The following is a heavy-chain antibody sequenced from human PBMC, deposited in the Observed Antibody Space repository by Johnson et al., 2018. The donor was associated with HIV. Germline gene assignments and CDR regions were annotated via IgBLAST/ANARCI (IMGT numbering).Heavy chain of an antibody. CDR2: ERYNEVNK. CDR1: GFTVSSNY. J-gene: IGHJ3*02. D-gene: IGHD4-23*01. CDR3: ARERISGNSGAGALDI. V-gene: IGHV3-30*02. Sequence: QVQLVESGGGLVQPGGSLRLSCAASGFTVSSNYMSWVRQAPGKGLEWVAFERYNEVNKFYADSVKGRLTISRDNSKNTLYLEMNSLRAEDTAVYYCARERISGNSGAGALDIWGQGTMVTVSS.